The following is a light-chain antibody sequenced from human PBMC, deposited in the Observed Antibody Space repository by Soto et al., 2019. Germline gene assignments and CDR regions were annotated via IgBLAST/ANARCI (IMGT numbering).Light chain of an antibody. CDR3: QQGHNWPLT. Sequence: EIVMTQSPATLSVSPGESATLSCRASHSSSELAWYQQKPGQPPRLLIYGASTRATGVPARFTGSGSGSDFTLTISGLQSEDFAVYYCQQGHNWPLTFGQGTRLEI. CDR1: HSSSE. V-gene: IGKV3-15*01. CDR2: GAS. J-gene: IGKJ2*01.